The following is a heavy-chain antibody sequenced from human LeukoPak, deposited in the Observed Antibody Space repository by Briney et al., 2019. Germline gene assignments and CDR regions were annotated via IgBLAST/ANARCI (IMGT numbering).Heavy chain of an antibody. D-gene: IGHD6-19*01. CDR2: IYSGGST. CDR1: GFTVSSNY. J-gene: IGHJ6*02. CDR3: ARSSCWSLYYYYYGMDV. Sequence: GGSLRLSCAASGFTVSSNYMSWVRQAPGKGLEWVSVIYSGGSTYYADSVKGRFTISRDNSKNTLYLQMNSLRAEDTAVYYCARSSCWSLYYYYYGMDVWGQGTTVTVSS. V-gene: IGHV3-66*01.